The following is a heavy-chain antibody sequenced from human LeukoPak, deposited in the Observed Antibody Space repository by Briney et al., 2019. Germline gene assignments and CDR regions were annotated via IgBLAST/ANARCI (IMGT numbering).Heavy chain of an antibody. Sequence: PGSSLRLSCAASGVTFSSNTMHWVRLAPGKGLEWVALISYDGSNKYYADSVKGRFTISRDNSKNTLYLQMNSLRAEDTAVYYCARDLTPSRYSSSWNRFDYWGQGTLVTVSS. J-gene: IGHJ4*02. CDR1: GVTFSSNT. D-gene: IGHD6-13*01. CDR3: ARDLTPSRYSSSWNRFDY. V-gene: IGHV3-30-3*01. CDR2: ISYDGSNK.